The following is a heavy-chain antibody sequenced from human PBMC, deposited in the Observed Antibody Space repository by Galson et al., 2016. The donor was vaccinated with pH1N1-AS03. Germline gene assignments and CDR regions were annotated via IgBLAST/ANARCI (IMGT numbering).Heavy chain of an antibody. V-gene: IGHV5-51*01. D-gene: IGHD5-24*01. Sequence: QSGAEVKKPGESLKISCKTSGYIFTSYWVAWVRHMPGKGLEWMGIIYPGDSDTRYSPSFQGQVTISADGSINTAYLQWSSLMASDTAIYYCARQVRDGYNDYFDDWGQGILVTVSS. CDR3: ARQVRDGYNDYFDD. CDR2: IYPGDSDT. CDR1: GYIFTSYW. J-gene: IGHJ4*02.